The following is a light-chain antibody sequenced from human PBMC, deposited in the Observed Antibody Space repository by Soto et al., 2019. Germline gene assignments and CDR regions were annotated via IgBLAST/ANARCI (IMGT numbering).Light chain of an antibody. V-gene: IGKV1-39*01. Sequence: DIQMTQSPSSLSASVGDRVSITCRASETISSHLNWYQQKAGKAPTLLVYAASTLQSGVPSRFSGSGSGTDFTLTISCLQSEDFATYYCQQYYSYPLIPFGQGTRLEIK. CDR1: ETISSH. CDR2: AAS. CDR3: QQYYSYPLIP. J-gene: IGKJ5*01.